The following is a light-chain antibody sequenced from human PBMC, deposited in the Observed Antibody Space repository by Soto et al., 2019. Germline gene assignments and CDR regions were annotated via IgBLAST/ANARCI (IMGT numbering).Light chain of an antibody. CDR1: SSNIGAGYH. J-gene: IGLJ1*01. CDR3: QSFDTSLTGLYV. Sequence: VLTQPPSVSGAPGQSVTISCTGSSSNIGAGYHVHWYQQLPGTAPKLLIYADTNRPSGVPDRFSGSKSGTSASLAITGLQTDDEADYYCQSFDTSLTGLYVFGTGTKLTVL. V-gene: IGLV1-40*01. CDR2: ADT.